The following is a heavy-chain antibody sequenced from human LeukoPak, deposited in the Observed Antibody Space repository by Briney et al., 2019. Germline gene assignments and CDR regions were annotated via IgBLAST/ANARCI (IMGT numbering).Heavy chain of an antibody. CDR2: ISSSSSYI. D-gene: IGHD3-22*01. J-gene: IGHJ4*02. Sequence: PGGSLRLSCAASGFTFSSYSMNWVRQAPGKGLEWVSSISSSSSYIYYADSVKGRFTISRDNAKNSLYLQMNSLRAEDTAVYYCARDPTTHYYDSSGPRPHDYWGQGTLVTVSS. CDR1: GFTFSSYS. V-gene: IGHV3-21*01. CDR3: ARDPTTHYYDSSGPRPHDY.